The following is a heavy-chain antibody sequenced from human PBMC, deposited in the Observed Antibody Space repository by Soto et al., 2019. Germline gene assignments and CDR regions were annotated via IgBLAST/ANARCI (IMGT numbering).Heavy chain of an antibody. V-gene: IGHV4-34*01. J-gene: IGHJ4*02. CDR3: ARGVPGYSSSWYAY. Sequence: LSLTCAVYGGSFSGHYWSWIRQPPGKGLEWIGEINDGGTTNYNPSLKSRVIISVDTSKNQFSLKLRSVTAADTAVYYCARGVPGYSSSWYAYWGQGTLVTVSS. CDR1: GGSFSGHY. CDR2: INDGGTT. D-gene: IGHD6-13*01.